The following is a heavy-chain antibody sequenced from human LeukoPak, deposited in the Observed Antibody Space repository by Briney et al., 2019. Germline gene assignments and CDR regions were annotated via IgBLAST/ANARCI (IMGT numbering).Heavy chain of an antibody. V-gene: IGHV3-74*01. CDR2: INTDGSSA. J-gene: IGHJ5*02. Sequence: GGSLRLSCAASGLTFSIYWMEWVRQAPGKGLVWVSRINTDGSSASYADSVKGRFTISRDNAKNTLYLQMNSLRAEDTAVYYCAKRMVVGGDNWFDPWGQGTLVTVSS. CDR1: GLTFSIYW. D-gene: IGHD2-21*01. CDR3: AKRMVVGGDNWFDP.